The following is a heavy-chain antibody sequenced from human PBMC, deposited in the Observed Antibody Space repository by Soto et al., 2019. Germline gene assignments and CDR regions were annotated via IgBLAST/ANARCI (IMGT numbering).Heavy chain of an antibody. J-gene: IGHJ4*02. V-gene: IGHV3-23*01. Sequence: PGGSLRLSCAASGFTFSSYAMSWVRQAPGKGLEWVSAISGSGGSTYYADSVKGRFTISRDNSKNTRYLQMNSLRAEDTAVYYCATSATSYCSSTSCYVYWGQGTLVTVSS. D-gene: IGHD2-2*01. CDR2: ISGSGGST. CDR3: ATSATSYCSSTSCYVY. CDR1: GFTFSSYA.